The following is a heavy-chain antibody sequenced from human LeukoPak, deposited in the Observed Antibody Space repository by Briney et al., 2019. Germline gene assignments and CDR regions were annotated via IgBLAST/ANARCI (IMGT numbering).Heavy chain of an antibody. D-gene: IGHD3-22*01. CDR3: AKDLTQKTYEGSPGLDV. J-gene: IGHJ6*04. CDR2: IRHDGSSK. V-gene: IGHV3-30*02. Sequence: GGSLRLSCAASGFTFSTYGMHWVRQAPGKGLEWVAFIRHDGSSKFHADSVKGRFTISRDNSKNTVYLQMNSLRAEDTAVYYCAKDLTQKTYEGSPGLDVWGKGTTVTVSS. CDR1: GFTFSTYG.